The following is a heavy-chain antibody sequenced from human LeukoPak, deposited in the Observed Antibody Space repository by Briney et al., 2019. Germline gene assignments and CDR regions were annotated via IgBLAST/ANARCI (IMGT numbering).Heavy chain of an antibody. Sequence: GGSLRLSCAASGFTFSSYAMSWVRQAPGKGLEWVSAISGSGGSTYYADSVKGRFTISRDNSKNTLYLQMNSLRAEDTAVYYCARARNYGDYFLDYWGQGTLVTVSS. D-gene: IGHD4-17*01. CDR2: ISGSGGST. CDR3: ARARNYGDYFLDY. CDR1: GFTFSSYA. J-gene: IGHJ4*02. V-gene: IGHV3-23*01.